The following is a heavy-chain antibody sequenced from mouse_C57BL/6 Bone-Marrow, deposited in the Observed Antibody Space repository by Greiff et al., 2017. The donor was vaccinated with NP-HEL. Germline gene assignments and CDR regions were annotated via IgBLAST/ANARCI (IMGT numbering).Heavy chain of an antibody. CDR1: GYTFTDYY. CDR3: ASRSTMVTTKAMDY. J-gene: IGHJ4*01. D-gene: IGHD2-2*01. V-gene: IGHV1-76*01. Sequence: QVQLQQSGAELVRPGASVKLSCKASGYTFTDYYINWVKQRPGQGLEWIARIYPGSGNTYYNEKFKGKATLTAEKSSSTAYMQLSSLTSEDSAVYFCASRSTMVTTKAMDYWGQGTSVTVSS. CDR2: IYPGSGNT.